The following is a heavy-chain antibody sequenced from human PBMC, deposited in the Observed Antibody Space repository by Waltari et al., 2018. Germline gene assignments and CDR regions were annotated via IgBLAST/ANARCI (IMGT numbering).Heavy chain of an antibody. D-gene: IGHD3-22*01. CDR3: ARDRFLYYYDSSRPKTDAFDI. CDR2: ISSSSSTI. V-gene: IGHV3-48*04. Sequence: EVQLVESGGGLVQPGGSLRLSCAASGFTFSSYSMNWVRQAPGKGLEWVSYISSSSSTIYYADSVKGRFTISRDNAKNSLYLQMNSLRAEDTAVYYCARDRFLYYYDSSRPKTDAFDIWGQGTMVTVSS. J-gene: IGHJ3*02. CDR1: GFTFSSYS.